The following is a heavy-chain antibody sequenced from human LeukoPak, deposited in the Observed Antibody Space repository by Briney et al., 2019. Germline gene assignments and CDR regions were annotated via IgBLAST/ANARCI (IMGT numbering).Heavy chain of an antibody. Sequence: SETLSLTCTVSGGSISSSSYYWGWIRQPPGKGLEWIGSIYYSGSTYYNPSLKSRVTISVDRSKNQFSLKLSSVTAADTAVYYCARVPYYYDSSGYCFDYWGQGTLVTVSS. D-gene: IGHD3-22*01. CDR3: ARVPYYYDSSGYCFDY. J-gene: IGHJ4*02. CDR1: GGSISSSSYY. V-gene: IGHV4-39*07. CDR2: IYYSGST.